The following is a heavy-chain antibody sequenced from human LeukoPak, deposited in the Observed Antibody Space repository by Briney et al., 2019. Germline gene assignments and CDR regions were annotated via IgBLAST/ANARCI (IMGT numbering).Heavy chain of an antibody. J-gene: IGHJ4*02. CDR2: IYSGGST. V-gene: IGHV3-53*01. CDR3: ARGGYSGSYYEYYFDY. D-gene: IGHD1-26*01. Sequence: GGSLRLSCAASGFTFSSNYMSWVRQAPGKGLEWVSVIYSGGSTYYADSVKGRFTISRDNSKNTLYLQMNSLRAEDTAVYYCARGGYSGSYYEYYFDYWGQGTLVTVSS. CDR1: GFTFSSNY.